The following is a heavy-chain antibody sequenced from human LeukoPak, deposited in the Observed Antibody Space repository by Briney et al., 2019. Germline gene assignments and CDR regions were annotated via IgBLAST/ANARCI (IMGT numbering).Heavy chain of an antibody. D-gene: IGHD3-10*01. CDR2: NYYAGGT. Sequence: SESLSLTCTFTGGSISSSNECWGRIRQPQGRGLDWIGTNYYAGGTYYNPSLKSRVTISVDTSKNQFSLRLSSVTAADTAVYYCARGFGESEYYYYGMDVWGQGTTVTVSS. CDR3: ARGFGESEYYYYGMDV. V-gene: IGHV4-39*01. CDR1: GGSISSSNEC. J-gene: IGHJ6*02.